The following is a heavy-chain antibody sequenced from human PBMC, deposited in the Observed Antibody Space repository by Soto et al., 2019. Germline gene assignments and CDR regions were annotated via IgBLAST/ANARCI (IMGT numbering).Heavy chain of an antibody. V-gene: IGHV4-34*01. CDR1: GGSFSGYY. CDR2: INHSGST. Sequence: SETLSLTCAVYGGSFSGYYWSWIRQPPGKGLEWIGEINHSGSTNYNPSLKSRVTISVDTSKNQFSLKLSSVTAADTAVYYCARVSWKNYYYYMDVWGKGTTVTVSS. J-gene: IGHJ6*03. D-gene: IGHD1-1*01. CDR3: ARVSWKNYYYYMDV.